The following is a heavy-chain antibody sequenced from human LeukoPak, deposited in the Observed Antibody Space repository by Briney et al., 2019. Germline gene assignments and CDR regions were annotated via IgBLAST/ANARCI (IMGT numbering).Heavy chain of an antibody. Sequence: ASVKVSCKASGYTFTGYYIHWVRQAPGQGLEWMGCINPNSVGTNFAQKFQGRVTMTRDTSISTAYMELSRLTYDDPAVYYCARTVVPATPDYNWFDPWGQGTLVTVSS. J-gene: IGHJ5*02. CDR3: ARTVVPATPDYNWFDP. CDR1: GYTFTGYY. CDR2: INPNSVGT. D-gene: IGHD2-15*01. V-gene: IGHV1-2*02.